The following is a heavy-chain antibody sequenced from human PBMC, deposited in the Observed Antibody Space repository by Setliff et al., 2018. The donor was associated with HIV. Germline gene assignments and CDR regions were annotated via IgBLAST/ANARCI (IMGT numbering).Heavy chain of an antibody. CDR1: GDTFTGYT. CDR3: ARDAGYSGSAWNY. D-gene: IGHD5-12*01. Sequence: GASVKVSCKSSGDTFTGYTITWVRQAPGQGLEWMGGIIPSLGTANYAQRFKGRVTFTADVSTSTVYMELSSLRSEDTAMYYCARDAGYSGSAWNYWGQGTLVTVSS. CDR2: IIPSLGTA. J-gene: IGHJ4*02. V-gene: IGHV1-69*13.